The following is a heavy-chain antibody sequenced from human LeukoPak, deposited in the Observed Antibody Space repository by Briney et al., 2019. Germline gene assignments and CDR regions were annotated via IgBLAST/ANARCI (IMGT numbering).Heavy chain of an antibody. CDR1: GFVFRIYP. CDR2: ISADSGTT. CDR3: AKDPWVRSYDSSGYVDY. D-gene: IGHD3-22*01. J-gene: IGHJ4*02. V-gene: IGHV3-23*01. Sequence: PGGSLRLSCAASGFVFRIYPMIWARQAPGKRLEWVSSISADSGTTNYADSAKGRFTVSRDNSKNTLYLQMNSLRAEDTAVYYCAKDPWVRSYDSSGYVDYWGQGTLVTVSS.